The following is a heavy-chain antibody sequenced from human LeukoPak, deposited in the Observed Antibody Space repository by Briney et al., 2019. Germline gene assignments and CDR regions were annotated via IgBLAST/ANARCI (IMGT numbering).Heavy chain of an antibody. V-gene: IGHV5-51*01. Sequence: GESLKISCMGSGYSFTNYWIGWVRQVPGSGLEWMGVIYPSDSDTRYSPSFQGQVTISADKSIDTAYLQWSSLKASDTAMYYCARQRVSGFDFGSWGQGTLVTVSS. CDR3: ARQRVSGFDFGS. J-gene: IGHJ4*02. CDR2: IYPSDSDT. D-gene: IGHD5-12*01. CDR1: GYSFTNYW.